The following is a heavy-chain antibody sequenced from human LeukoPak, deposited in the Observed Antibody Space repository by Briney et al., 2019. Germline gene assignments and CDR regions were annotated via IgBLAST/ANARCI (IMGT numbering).Heavy chain of an antibody. CDR2: INHSGST. CDR1: AFTFSNYA. D-gene: IGHD3-3*02. CDR3: ASPLDFDY. V-gene: IGHV4-34*08. J-gene: IGHJ4*02. Sequence: GSLRLSCAASAFTFSNYAMSWVRQAPGKGLEWIGEINHSGSTNYNPSLKSRVTISVDTSKNQFSLKLSSVTAADTAVYYCASPLDFDYWGQGTLVTVSS.